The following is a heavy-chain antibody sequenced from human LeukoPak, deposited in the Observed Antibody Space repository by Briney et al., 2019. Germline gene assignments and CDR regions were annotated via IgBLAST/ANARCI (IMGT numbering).Heavy chain of an antibody. D-gene: IGHD4-17*01. J-gene: IGHJ5*02. CDR2: ISGSGGST. CDR1: GFTFSSYA. CDR3: AKGTTLTTEKPNWFDP. Sequence: PGRSLRLSCAASGFTFSSYAMHWVRQAPGKGLEWVSAISGSGGSTYYADSVKGRFTISRDNSKNTLYLQMNSLRAEDTAVYYCAKGTTLTTEKPNWFDPWGQGTLVTVSS. V-gene: IGHV3-23*01.